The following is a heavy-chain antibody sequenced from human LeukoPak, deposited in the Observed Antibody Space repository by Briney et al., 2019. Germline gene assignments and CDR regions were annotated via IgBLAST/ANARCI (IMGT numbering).Heavy chain of an antibody. V-gene: IGHV1-69*05. J-gene: IGHJ6*03. Sequence: SVKVSCKASGGTFSSYAISWVRQAPGQGLEWMGGIIPIFGTANYAQKFQGRVTITRNTSISTAYMELSSLRSEDTAVYYCARVRSSSWYYYYYYMDVWGKGTTVTVSS. CDR1: GGTFSSYA. D-gene: IGHD6-13*01. CDR3: ARVRSSSWYYYYYYMDV. CDR2: IIPIFGTA.